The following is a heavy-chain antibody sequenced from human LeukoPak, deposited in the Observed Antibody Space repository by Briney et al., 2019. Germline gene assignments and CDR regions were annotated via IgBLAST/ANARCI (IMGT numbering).Heavy chain of an antibody. CDR2: GSDIGGT. Sequence: SETLSLTCAVYGGSLNGHYWSWIRQSPGKGLEWIGEGSDIGGTKFNPSLKSRVTISVDTSKNQFSLKLSSVTAADTAVYYCARQLSKYQLLRYYYMDVWGKGTTVTVSS. D-gene: IGHD2-2*01. CDR1: GGSLNGHY. CDR3: ARQLSKYQLLRYYYMDV. J-gene: IGHJ6*03. V-gene: IGHV4-34*01.